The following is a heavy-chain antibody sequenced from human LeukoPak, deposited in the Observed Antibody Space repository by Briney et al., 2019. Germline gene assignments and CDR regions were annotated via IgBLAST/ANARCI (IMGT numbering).Heavy chain of an antibody. CDR3: ARVLDYYGSRSRDFDY. CDR1: GGSISSSSYY. D-gene: IGHD3-10*01. J-gene: IGHJ4*02. Sequence: SETLSLTCTVSGGSISSSSYYWGWIRQSPGKGLEWIGSMYHSGSTYYNPSLKSRVTMSADTSKNQFSLKMSSVTAADTAVYYCARVLDYYGSRSRDFDYWGQGILVTVSS. V-gene: IGHV4-39*07. CDR2: MYHSGST.